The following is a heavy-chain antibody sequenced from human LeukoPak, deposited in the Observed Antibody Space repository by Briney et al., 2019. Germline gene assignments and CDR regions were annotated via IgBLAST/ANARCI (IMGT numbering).Heavy chain of an antibody. V-gene: IGHV1-69*05. Sequence: ASVKVSCKASGGTFSSYAISWVRQPPAPGLEWMGGIIPIFGTANYAQKLQGTGTITTDEYTSTAYMELSSLRSEDTAVYHCARDNGYCSGGSCYLLDYWGQGTLVTVSS. CDR1: GGTFSSYA. J-gene: IGHJ4*02. CDR3: ARDNGYCSGGSCYLLDY. D-gene: IGHD2-15*01. CDR2: IIPIFGTA.